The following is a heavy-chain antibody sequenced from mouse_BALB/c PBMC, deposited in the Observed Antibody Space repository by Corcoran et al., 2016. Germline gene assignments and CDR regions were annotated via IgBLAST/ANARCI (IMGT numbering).Heavy chain of an antibody. CDR2: INTYTGEP. CDR3: ARDGNGFAY. D-gene: IGHD2-1*01. Sequence: QIQLVQSGPELKKPGETVKISCKASGYTFTNYGMNWVKQAPGKGLKWMGWINTYTGEPTYADDFKGRFAFSLETSASTAYLQINNLKNEDMATYFCARDGNGFAYWGQGTLVTVSA. V-gene: IGHV9-1*02. J-gene: IGHJ3*01. CDR1: GYTFTNYG.